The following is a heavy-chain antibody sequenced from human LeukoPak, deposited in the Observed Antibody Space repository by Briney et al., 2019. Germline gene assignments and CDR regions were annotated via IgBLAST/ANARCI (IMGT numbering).Heavy chain of an antibody. CDR3: ARDSSGWYPFDY. CDR2: IYYSGST. CDR1: GGSISSYY. V-gene: IGHV4-39*07. Sequence: PSETLSLTCTVSGGSISSYYWGWIRQPPGEGLEWIGSIYYSGSTYYNSSLKSRVTISVDTSKNQFSLKLSSVTAADTAVYYCARDSSGWYPFDYWGQGTLVTVSS. D-gene: IGHD6-19*01. J-gene: IGHJ4*02.